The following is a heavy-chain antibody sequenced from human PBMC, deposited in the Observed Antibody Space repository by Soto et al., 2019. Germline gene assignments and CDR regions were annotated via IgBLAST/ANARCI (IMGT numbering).Heavy chain of an antibody. J-gene: IGHJ3*02. CDR1: GFTFSSYG. CDR2: ISYDGSNK. V-gene: IGHV3-30*18. D-gene: IGHD3-22*01. CDR3: AKGEYYYDSSGPWAFDI. Sequence: GGSLRLSCAASGFTFSSYGMHWVRQAPGKGLEWVAVISYDGSNKYYADSVKGRFTISRDNSKNTLYLQMNSLRAEDTAVYYCAKGEYYYDSSGPWAFDIWGQGTMVTVSS.